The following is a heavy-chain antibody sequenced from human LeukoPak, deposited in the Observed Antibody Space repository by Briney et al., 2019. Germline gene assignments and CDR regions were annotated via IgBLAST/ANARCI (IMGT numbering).Heavy chain of an antibody. CDR2: ISSSSSYI. Sequence: PGGSLRLSCAASGFTFSSYSMNWVRQAPGKGLEWVSSISSSSSYIYYADSVKGRFTISRDNAKNSLYLQMNSLRAEDTAMYYCARGTIAAPGTDYWGQGTLVTVSS. CDR3: ARGTIAAPGTDY. J-gene: IGHJ4*02. V-gene: IGHV3-21*01. D-gene: IGHD6-13*01. CDR1: GFTFSSYS.